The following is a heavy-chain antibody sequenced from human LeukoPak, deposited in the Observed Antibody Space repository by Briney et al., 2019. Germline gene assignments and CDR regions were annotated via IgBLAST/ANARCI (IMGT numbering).Heavy chain of an antibody. V-gene: IGHV3-30*19. CDR1: GFTFRNFG. CDR3: ATVEVRGVIH. J-gene: IGHJ4*02. CDR2: IWYDGSNK. D-gene: IGHD3-10*01. Sequence: GRSLRLSCAASGFTFRNFGMHWVRQAPGKGLEWVAVIWYDGSNKYYADSVKGRFTISRDNSKNTLYLQMNSLRAEDTAVYYCATVEVRGVIHWGQGTLVTVSS.